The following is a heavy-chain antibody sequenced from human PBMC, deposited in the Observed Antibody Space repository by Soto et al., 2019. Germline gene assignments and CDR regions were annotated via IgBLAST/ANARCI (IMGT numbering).Heavy chain of an antibody. V-gene: IGHV4-39*01. CDR3: VRHWSSSANTWFDP. Sequence: PSETLSLTCSVSGGSIRSTTYDWAWVRQSPGKGLEWIASIYYSGTTYYHPSLKSRVTMSVETPKNQVSLKLSSVTAADTAVYYCVRHWSSSANTWFDPWGQGTQVTVSS. J-gene: IGHJ5*02. CDR2: IYYSGTT. CDR1: GGSIRSTTYD.